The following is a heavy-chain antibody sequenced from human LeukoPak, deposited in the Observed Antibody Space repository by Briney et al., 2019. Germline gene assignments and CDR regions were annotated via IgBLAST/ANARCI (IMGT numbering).Heavy chain of an antibody. Sequence: SETLSLTCTVSGGSVSGGSYYWSWIRQPPGKGLEWIGYIYYSGSTNYNPSLKSRVTISVDTSKNQFSLKLSSVTAADTAVYYCARSIVVVPAAMTGDWFDPWGQGTLVTVSS. CDR2: IYYSGST. V-gene: IGHV4-61*01. CDR3: ARSIVVVPAAMTGDWFDP. CDR1: GGSVSGGSYY. D-gene: IGHD2-2*01. J-gene: IGHJ5*02.